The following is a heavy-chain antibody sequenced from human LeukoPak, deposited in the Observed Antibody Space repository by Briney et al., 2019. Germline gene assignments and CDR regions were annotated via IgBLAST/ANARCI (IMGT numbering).Heavy chain of an antibody. CDR3: VRHDGRGGATMGAFDS. J-gene: IGHJ5*01. V-gene: IGHV4-39*01. D-gene: IGHD5-12*01. CDR2: VYYGRTT. Sequence: WVRQAPGKGLEWIGSVYYGRTTYYNPSLDGRVTVSLDTSANQFSLQLNSVTAADTAVYYCVRHDGRGGATMGAFDSWGQGSLVTVSS.